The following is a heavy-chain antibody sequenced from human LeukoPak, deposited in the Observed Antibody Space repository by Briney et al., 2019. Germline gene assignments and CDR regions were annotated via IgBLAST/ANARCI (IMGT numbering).Heavy chain of an antibody. V-gene: IGHV3-9*01. Sequence: GGSLRLSCAASGFIFDDYAMHWVRQAPGKGLEWVSGINWNSGSGGYADSVKGRFTISRDNAKNSLYLQLNSLRSEDTALYYCARDWSAALTGYYFDFWGQGTLVAVSS. CDR3: ARDWSAALTGYYFDF. D-gene: IGHD3-3*01. CDR1: GFIFDDYA. J-gene: IGHJ4*02. CDR2: INWNSGSG.